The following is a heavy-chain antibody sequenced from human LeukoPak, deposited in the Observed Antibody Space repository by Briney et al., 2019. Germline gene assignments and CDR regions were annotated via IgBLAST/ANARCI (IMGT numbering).Heavy chain of an antibody. CDR2: IYYSGST. D-gene: IGHD3-22*01. CDR3: ARVRAYYYEA. J-gene: IGHJ5*02. CDR1: GGSISSSSYY. V-gene: IGHV4-39*07. Sequence: SETLSLTCTVSGGSISSSSYYWGWIRQPPGKGLEWIGSIYYSGSTYYNPSLKSRVTISVDTSKNQFSLKLSSVTAADTAVYYCARVRAYYYEAWGQGTLVTVSS.